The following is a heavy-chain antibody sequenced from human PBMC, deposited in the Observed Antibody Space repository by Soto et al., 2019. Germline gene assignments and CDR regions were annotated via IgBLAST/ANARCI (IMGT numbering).Heavy chain of an antibody. D-gene: IGHD5-12*01. Sequence: EVQLLESGGGLVQPGGSLRLSCAASGFTFSSYAMSWVRQAPGKGLEWVSAISGSAGSTYYADSVKGRFTISRDNSKNTLYLQMNSLRADDTAVYYCAKERDMATSTYYYYYGMDVWGQGTTVTVSS. CDR1: GFTFSSYA. V-gene: IGHV3-23*01. CDR2: ISGSAGST. CDR3: AKERDMATSTYYYYYGMDV. J-gene: IGHJ6*02.